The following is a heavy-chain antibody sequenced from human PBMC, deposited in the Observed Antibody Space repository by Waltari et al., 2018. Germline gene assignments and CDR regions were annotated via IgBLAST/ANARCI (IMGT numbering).Heavy chain of an antibody. CDR1: GFTFSSYS. V-gene: IGHV3-21*01. CDR2: ITSSSSYI. D-gene: IGHD3-10*01. Sequence: EVQLVESGGGLVKPGGSLRLSCAAYGFTFSSYSMTWVRQAPGKGLEWVSCITSSSSYIYYTDSVKGRFTISRDNAKNSLYLQMNSLRAEDTAVYYCARDPLHYYGSGSLYYFDYWGQGTLVTVSS. J-gene: IGHJ4*02. CDR3: ARDPLHYYGSGSLYYFDY.